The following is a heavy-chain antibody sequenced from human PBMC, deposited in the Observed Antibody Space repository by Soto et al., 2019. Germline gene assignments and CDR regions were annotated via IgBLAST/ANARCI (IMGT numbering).Heavy chain of an antibody. J-gene: IGHJ6*02. CDR3: ARRRGLLWFGELTLYYYGMDV. D-gene: IGHD3-10*01. CDR1: GGSISSYY. CDR2: IYYSGST. V-gene: IGHV4-59*08. Sequence: SETLSLTCTVSGGSISSYYWSWILQPPGKGLEWIGYIYYSGSTNYNPSLKSRVTISVDTSKNQFSLKLSSVTAADTAVYYCARRRGLLWFGELTLYYYGMDVWGQGTTVTVSS.